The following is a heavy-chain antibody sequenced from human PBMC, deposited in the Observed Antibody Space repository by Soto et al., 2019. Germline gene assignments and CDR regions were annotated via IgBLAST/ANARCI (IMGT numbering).Heavy chain of an antibody. CDR3: AKEAAARGGIGAFDI. CDR1: GFTFSSSG. CDR2: ISYDGSIK. V-gene: IGHV3-30*18. Sequence: GGSLRPSCAASGFTFSSSGMHWVRQAPGKGLEWVAVISYDGSIKYYADSVRGRFTISRDNSKNTLYLQMNSLRVEDTAVFYCAKEAAARGGIGAFDIWGQGTLVTVSS. J-gene: IGHJ3*02. D-gene: IGHD1-26*01.